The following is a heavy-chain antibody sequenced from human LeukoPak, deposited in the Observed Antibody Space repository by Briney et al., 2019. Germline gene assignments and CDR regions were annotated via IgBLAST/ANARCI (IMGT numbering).Heavy chain of an antibody. D-gene: IGHD6-19*01. CDR3: ARGGDSSGWYIDY. V-gene: IGHV3-30*03. Sequence: GGPLRLSCAASGFTFSSYGMHWVRQAPGKGLEWVAVISFDGSNTFYADSVKGRFTISRDNSKNTLYLQMNSLRSEDTAVYFCARGGDSSGWYIDYWGQGTLVTVSS. J-gene: IGHJ4*02. CDR2: ISFDGSNT. CDR1: GFTFSSYG.